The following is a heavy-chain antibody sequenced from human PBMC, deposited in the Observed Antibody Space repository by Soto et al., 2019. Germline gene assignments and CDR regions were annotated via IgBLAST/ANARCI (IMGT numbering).Heavy chain of an antibody. J-gene: IGHJ5*02. V-gene: IGHV4-39*01. CDR1: GGSISSSSYY. Sequence: SETLSLTCTVSGGSISSSSYYWGWIRQPPGKGLEWIGSIYYSGSTYYNPSLKSRVTISVDTSKNQFSLKLSSVTAADTAVYYCARHVGIAPDGRWFDPWGQGTFVSV. D-gene: IGHD6-13*01. CDR3: ARHVGIAPDGRWFDP. CDR2: IYYSGST.